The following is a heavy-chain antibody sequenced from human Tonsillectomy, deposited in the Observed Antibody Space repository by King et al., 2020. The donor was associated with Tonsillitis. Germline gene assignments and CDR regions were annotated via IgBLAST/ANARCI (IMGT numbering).Heavy chain of an antibody. CDR2: IQYRGET. Sequence: LQLQESGPGLVKPSETLSLTCSVSGGSISSYYWNWIRQPPGKGLEWMGSIQYRGETNYNPYLKSRVTISLDTSKNQISLQLPSVTAADTAVYYCAGGGGWLPDSWGQGTLVTASS. V-gene: IGHV4-59*01. CDR3: AGGGGWLPDS. CDR1: GGSISSYY. D-gene: IGHD5-24*01. J-gene: IGHJ4*02.